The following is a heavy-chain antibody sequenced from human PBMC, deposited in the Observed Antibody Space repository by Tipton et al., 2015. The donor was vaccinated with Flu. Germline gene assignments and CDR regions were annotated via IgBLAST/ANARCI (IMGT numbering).Heavy chain of an antibody. V-gene: IGHV3-15*01. CDR3: TTDGEYCSSTTCYAGGTDY. Sequence: SLRLSCAASGFTFSNAWMNWVRQAPGKGLEWVGRIKTKTDGGTTDYAAPVKGRFTISRDDSKNTLYLQMNSLKTEDTAVYYCTTDGEYCSSTTCYAGGTDYWCQGTLVTVSS. CDR2: IKTKTDGGTT. CDR1: GFTFSNAW. J-gene: IGHJ4*02. D-gene: IGHD2-2*01.